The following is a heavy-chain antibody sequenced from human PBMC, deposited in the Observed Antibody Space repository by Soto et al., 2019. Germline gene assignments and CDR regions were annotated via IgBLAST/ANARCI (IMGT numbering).Heavy chain of an antibody. CDR1: GYTFTNYG. J-gene: IGHJ4*02. Sequence: QVQLVQSGAEEKKPGASVRVSCKASGYTFTNYGVSWVRQAPGQGLEWMGWISAYNGDTTYPQNLQDRVTMTTDTSTSTAYMELRGLRSDDTAVYYCASDRCSMTSCRRDYWGQGTLVTVSS. D-gene: IGHD2-2*01. CDR3: ASDRCSMTSCRRDY. V-gene: IGHV1-18*01. CDR2: ISAYNGDT.